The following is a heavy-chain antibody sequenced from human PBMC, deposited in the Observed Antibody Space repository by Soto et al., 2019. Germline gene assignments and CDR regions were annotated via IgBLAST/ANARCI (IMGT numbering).Heavy chain of an antibody. Sequence: GWSLRLSCLASGSSFGDYAMRWVRQAPGKGLEWVSAIGPTEAHAPAYAASVKGRFTISRDNSRNILYLQMTNLSAEDTGVYYCAKVDISYDCQGDVFEFRGRGTTVT. CDR2: IGPTEAHAP. CDR3: AKVDISYDCQGDVFEF. J-gene: IGHJ3*01. V-gene: IGHV3-23*01. CDR1: GSSFGDYA. D-gene: IGHD2-21*02.